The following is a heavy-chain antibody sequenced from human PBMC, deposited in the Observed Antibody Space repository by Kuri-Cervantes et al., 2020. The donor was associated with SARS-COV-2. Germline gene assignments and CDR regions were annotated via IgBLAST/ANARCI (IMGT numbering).Heavy chain of an antibody. CDR3: ARGRSRSYLGS. D-gene: IGHD1-26*01. V-gene: IGHV4-39*07. CDR2: IYYSGST. J-gene: IGHJ5*01. CDR1: GGSISSSSYY. Sequence: ESLKISCTVSGGSISSSSYYWGWIRQPPGKGLEWIGSIYYSGSTYYNPSLKSRVTISVDRSKNQFSLKLNSVTPEDTAVYYCARGRSRSYLGSWGQGTLVTVSS.